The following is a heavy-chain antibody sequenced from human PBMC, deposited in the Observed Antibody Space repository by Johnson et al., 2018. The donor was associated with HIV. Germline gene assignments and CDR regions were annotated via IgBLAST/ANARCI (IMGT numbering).Heavy chain of an antibody. Sequence: VQLVESGGGVVRPGGSLRLSCAASGFTFDDYGMTWVRQAPGKGLEWISFISSGGGTTSYSDSVKGRFTISRDNGKNSLYLQVNSLRAEDTAVYYCARGWLFLDAFDIWGQGTMVTVSS. V-gene: IGHV3-20*04. D-gene: IGHD3-9*01. J-gene: IGHJ3*02. CDR3: ARGWLFLDAFDI. CDR2: ISSGGGTT. CDR1: GFTFDDYG.